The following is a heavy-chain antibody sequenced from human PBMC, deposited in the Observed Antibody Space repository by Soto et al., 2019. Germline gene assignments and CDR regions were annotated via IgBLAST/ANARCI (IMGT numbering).Heavy chain of an antibody. V-gene: IGHV4-30-4*01. CDR2: IYYSGST. Sequence: SETLSLTCSVSGGSISSGDYYWIWIRQPPGKGLEWIGYIYYSGSTYYNPSLKSRVTISVDTSKNQFSLKLSSVTAADTAVYYCARDGAGYRKYYYYGMDVWGQGTTVTVSS. CDR1: GGSISSGDYY. J-gene: IGHJ6*02. D-gene: IGHD5-18*01. CDR3: ARDGAGYRKYYYYGMDV.